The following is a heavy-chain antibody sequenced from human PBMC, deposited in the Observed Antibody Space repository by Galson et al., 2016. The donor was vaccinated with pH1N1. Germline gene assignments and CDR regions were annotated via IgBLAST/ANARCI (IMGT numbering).Heavy chain of an antibody. D-gene: IGHD4-17*01. Sequence: PALVKPTQTLTLTCTFSGFSLSTSGMCVSWIRQPPGKALEWLALIDWDDDKYYSTSLKTRLTISKDTSKNQVVLTMTNMDPVDTATYYCAWLDHGDYSGYFEYWGQGTLVTVSS. CDR1: GFSLSTSGMC. V-gene: IGHV2-70*01. CDR3: AWLDHGDYSGYFEY. CDR2: IDWDDDK. J-gene: IGHJ4*02.